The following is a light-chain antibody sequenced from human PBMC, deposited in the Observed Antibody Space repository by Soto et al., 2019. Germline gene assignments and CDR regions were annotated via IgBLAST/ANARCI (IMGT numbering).Light chain of an antibody. CDR1: QDISSH. Sequence: DIQLTQSPSFLSASVGDRVTITCRASQDISSHLAWYQQKPGKAPNLLIFAASTLQSGIPSRFSGSGSGTEFTLTISGLQPEDFAPYYCQQFNSYPITFGQGTRLEIK. J-gene: IGKJ5*01. CDR2: AAS. V-gene: IGKV1-9*01. CDR3: QQFNSYPIT.